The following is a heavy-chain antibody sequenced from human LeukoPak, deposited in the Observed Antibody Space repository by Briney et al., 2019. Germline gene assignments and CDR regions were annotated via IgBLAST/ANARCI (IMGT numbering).Heavy chain of an antibody. D-gene: IGHD2-15*01. CDR3: ARGGIAAARRPEYFQY. Sequence: RGESLKISCKGSGYSFTNYWIGRVRQMPGKGLEWMGIIYPDGSDDPDIRYSPSFQGHVTISADTSISTAYLQWSGLKASDTAIYYCARGGIAAARRPEYFQYWGQGTLVAVSS. J-gene: IGHJ1*01. CDR2: IYPDGSDDPDI. CDR1: GYSFTNYW. V-gene: IGHV5-51*01.